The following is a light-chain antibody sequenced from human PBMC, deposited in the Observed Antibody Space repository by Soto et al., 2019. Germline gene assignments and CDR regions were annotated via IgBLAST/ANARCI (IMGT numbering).Light chain of an antibody. CDR2: LNNDGSH. Sequence: QLVLTQSPSASASLGASVKLTCTLSSGHSSYAIAWHQKQPGKGPRYLMDLNNDGSHTKGDGIPDRFSGSSSGADLYLIISSLQSEDEADYYCQTWGTGFQFFGGGTKLTVL. CDR1: SGHSSYA. J-gene: IGLJ2*01. CDR3: QTWGTGFQF. V-gene: IGLV4-69*01.